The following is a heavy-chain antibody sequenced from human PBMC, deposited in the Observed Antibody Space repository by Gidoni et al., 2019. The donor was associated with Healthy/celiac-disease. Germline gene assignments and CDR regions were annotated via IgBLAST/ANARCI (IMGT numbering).Heavy chain of an antibody. CDR3: AREPVGATSMAGGMDV. V-gene: IGHV1-2*02. Sequence: QVQLVQSGAEVKKPGASVKVSCKASGYTFTGYYMHWVRQAPGQGLEWMGWINPNSGGTNYAQKFQGRVTMTRDTSISTAYMELSRLRSDDTAVYYCAREPVGATSMAGGMDVWGQGTTVTVSS. D-gene: IGHD1-26*01. CDR2: INPNSGGT. CDR1: GYTFTGYY. J-gene: IGHJ6*02.